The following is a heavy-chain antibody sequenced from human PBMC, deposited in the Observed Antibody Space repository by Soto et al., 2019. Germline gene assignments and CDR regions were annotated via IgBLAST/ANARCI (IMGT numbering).Heavy chain of an antibody. CDR3: AHRSVAPAGTIYWFDP. CDR1: GFSISTSGMA. V-gene: IGHV2-5*02. CDR2: IHWDDDK. D-gene: IGHD6-13*01. Sequence: SGPTLVNPTQTLTLTCTFSGFSISTSGMAVGWIRQPPGKALEWLALIHWDDDKRYSPSLKNRLTITKDTSKNQVVLTMTNMNPVDTATYYCAHRSVAPAGTIYWFDPWGPGTLVTVSS. J-gene: IGHJ5*02.